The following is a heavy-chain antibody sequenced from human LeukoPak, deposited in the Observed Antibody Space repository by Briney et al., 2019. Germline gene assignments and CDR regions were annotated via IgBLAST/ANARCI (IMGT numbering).Heavy chain of an antibody. CDR2: IYYSGST. CDR3: ASWVGDYFDY. J-gene: IGHJ4*02. Sequence: PSETLSLTCTVSGGSISSYYWSWIRQPPGKGLEWIGYIYYSGSTNYNPSLKSRVTISVDTSKNQFSLKLSSVTAADTAVYYCASWVGDYFDYWGQGTLVTVSS. CDR1: GGSISSYY. V-gene: IGHV4-59*08. D-gene: IGHD4-17*01.